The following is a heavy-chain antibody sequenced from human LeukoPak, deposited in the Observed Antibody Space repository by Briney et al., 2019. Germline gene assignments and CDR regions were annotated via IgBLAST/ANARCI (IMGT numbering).Heavy chain of an antibody. CDR1: GGSFSGYY. V-gene: IGHV4-34*01. D-gene: IGHD3-22*01. J-gene: IGHJ4*02. CDR3: AREPYYYDSYFDY. Sequence: PSETLSLTCAVYGGSFSGYYWSWIRQPPGKGLEWIGEINHSGSTNYNPSLKSRVTISVDTSKNQFSLKLSSVTAADTAVYYCAREPYYYDSYFDYWGQGTLVTVSS. CDR2: INHSGST.